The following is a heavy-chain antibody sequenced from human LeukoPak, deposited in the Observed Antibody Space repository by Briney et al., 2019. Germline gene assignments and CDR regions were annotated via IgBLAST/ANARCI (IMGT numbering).Heavy chain of an antibody. CDR2: IFPMFETA. V-gene: IGHV1-69*06. CDR1: GDSFSTYA. CDR3: ARGVTSYGTRLTY. Sequence: GASVKVSCKASGDSFSTYAISWVRQAPGRGLEWMGGIFPMFETANYAQRFQGRLTITADIATSTAYMDLSSLRSEDTAVYYCARGVTSYGTRLTYWGQGTLVTVSS. D-gene: IGHD3-10*01. J-gene: IGHJ4*02.